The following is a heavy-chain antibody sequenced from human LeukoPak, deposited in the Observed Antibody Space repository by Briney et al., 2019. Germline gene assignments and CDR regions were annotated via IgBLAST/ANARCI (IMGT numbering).Heavy chain of an antibody. V-gene: IGHV3-21*01. D-gene: IGHD2-8*01. CDR3: ARDLLAVMAFDI. J-gene: IGHJ3*02. CDR2: ISSSSSYI. CDR1: GFTFRSYS. Sequence: PGGSLRLSCAASGFTFRSYSMNWVRQAPGKGLEWVSSISSSSSYIYYADSVKGRFAISRDNAKNSLYLQMNGLRAEDTAVYYCARDLLAVMAFDIWGQGTMVTVSS.